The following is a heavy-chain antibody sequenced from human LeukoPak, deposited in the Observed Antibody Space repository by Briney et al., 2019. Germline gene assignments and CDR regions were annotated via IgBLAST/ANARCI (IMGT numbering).Heavy chain of an antibody. J-gene: IGHJ4*02. D-gene: IGHD3-10*01. CDR1: EFTFSNAL. Sequence: GGSLRLPCAPPEFTFSNALMNGVREAPGKGLEGVGRVKRKIDGGTTDFAAPVKGRFTISRGDSKDTLYLEMNSLKTEDTAMYYCTTHPLYYGSETYSSYYFDHWGQGILVTVSS. V-gene: IGHV3-15*01. CDR3: TTHPLYYGSETYSSYYFDH. CDR2: VKRKIDGGTT.